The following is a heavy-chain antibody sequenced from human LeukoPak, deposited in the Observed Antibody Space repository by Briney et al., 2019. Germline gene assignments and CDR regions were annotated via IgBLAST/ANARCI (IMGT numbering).Heavy chain of an antibody. V-gene: IGHV3-30*18. Sequence: GGSLRLSCAASGFTFRSYGMHWVRQAPGEGLEWVAVMSDDGSKKNYAESVKGRFTISRDNSKDTLYLQMISLRADDTAVYFCAKDLYTGYDTKQFYYGMDVWGQGTTVTVSS. CDR1: GFTFRSYG. J-gene: IGHJ6*02. CDR3: AKDLYTGYDTKQFYYGMDV. CDR2: MSDDGSKK. D-gene: IGHD5-12*01.